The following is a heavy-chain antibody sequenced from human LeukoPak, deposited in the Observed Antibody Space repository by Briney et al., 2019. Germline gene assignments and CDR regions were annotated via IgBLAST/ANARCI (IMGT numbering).Heavy chain of an antibody. CDR2: IYYSGST. CDR1: GGSISSYY. V-gene: IGHV4-59*01. D-gene: IGHD6-6*01. CDR3: ARHRGSSSLFDY. J-gene: IGHJ4*02. Sequence: SETLSLTCTASGGSISSYYWSWIRQPPGKGLEWIGYIYYSGSTNYNPSLKSRVTISVDTSKNQSSLKLSSVTAADTAVYYCARHRGSSSLFDYWGQGTLVTVSS.